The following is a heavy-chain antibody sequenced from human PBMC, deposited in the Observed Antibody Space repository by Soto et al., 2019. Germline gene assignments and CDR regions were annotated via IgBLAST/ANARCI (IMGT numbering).Heavy chain of an antibody. J-gene: IGHJ4*02. D-gene: IGHD2-21*02. CDR3: AKDPTHCGGDCYFFDY. CDR2: ISYDGSNK. Sequence: QVQLVESGGGVVQPGRSLRLSCAASGFTFSSYAMHWVRQAPGKGLEWVAVISYDGSNKYYADSVKGRFTISRDNSKNTLYLQMNSLRAEDTAVYYCAKDPTHCGGDCYFFDYWGRGTLVTVSS. CDR1: GFTFSSYA. V-gene: IGHV3-30-3*01.